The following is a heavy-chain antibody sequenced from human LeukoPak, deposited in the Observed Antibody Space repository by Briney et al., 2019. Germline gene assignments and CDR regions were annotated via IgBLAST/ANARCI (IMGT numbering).Heavy chain of an antibody. J-gene: IGHJ4*02. CDR1: GGSISSGDYY. D-gene: IGHD2-2*02. CDR2: IYYSGST. Sequence: SETLSLTCTVSGGSISSGDYYWSWIRQPPGEGLEWIGYIYYSGSTYYNPSLKSRVTISVDTSKNQFSLKLSSVTAADTAVYYCASEGCSSTSCYNRGSFDYWGQGTLVTVSS. CDR3: ASEGCSSTSCYNRGSFDY. V-gene: IGHV4-30-4*08.